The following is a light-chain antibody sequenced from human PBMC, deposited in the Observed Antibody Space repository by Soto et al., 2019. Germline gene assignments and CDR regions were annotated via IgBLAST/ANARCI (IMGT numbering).Light chain of an antibody. V-gene: IGKV3-20*01. J-gene: IGKJ1*01. CDR2: GAS. Sequence: EIVLTQSPGTLSLSPGEGATLSCRASQSVSSSFLAWYQQKPGQAPRLLIYGASSRATGIPDRFRGSASGTDFTLTISRLEPEDCALYYCQRYGSSPWTFGQGTKVEIK. CDR3: QRYGSSPWT. CDR1: QSVSSSF.